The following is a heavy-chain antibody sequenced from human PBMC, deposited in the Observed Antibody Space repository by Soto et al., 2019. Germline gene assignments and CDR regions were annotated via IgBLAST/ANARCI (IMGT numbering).Heavy chain of an antibody. CDR3: ARTSRLKTGQLDY. J-gene: IGHJ4*02. CDR1: GYSIGTYNW. CDR2: IYYTGTV. D-gene: IGHD3-9*01. V-gene: IGHV4-28*05. Sequence: SETLSLTCAVPGYSIGTYNWWAWIRQPPGKGLEWIGYIYYTGTVYYNLSLKNRVSMSVDAARDQFSLRLSSVTAADTAVYYCARTSRLKTGQLDYWGPGALVTVSS.